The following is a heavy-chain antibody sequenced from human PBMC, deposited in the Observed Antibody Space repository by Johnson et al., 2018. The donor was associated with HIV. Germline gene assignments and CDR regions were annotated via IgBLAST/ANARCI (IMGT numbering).Heavy chain of an antibody. CDR3: AREFRYSSSPAHYAFDI. Sequence: VQLVESGGGLVKPGGSLRLSCAASGFTFSNAWMSWVRQAPGKGLEWVGRIKSKTDGGTTDYAAPVKGRFTISSNDSKHTLYLQMNSLKTEDTAVYYCAREFRYSSSPAHYAFDIWGQGTMVTVSS. CDR1: GFTFSNAW. J-gene: IGHJ3*02. CDR2: IKSKTDGGTT. V-gene: IGHV3-15*01. D-gene: IGHD6-6*01.